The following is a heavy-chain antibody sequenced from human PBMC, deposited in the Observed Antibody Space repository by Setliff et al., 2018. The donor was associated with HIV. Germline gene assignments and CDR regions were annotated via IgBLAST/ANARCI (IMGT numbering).Heavy chain of an antibody. J-gene: IGHJ3*02. CDR3: ARAPMVPRSEAFDI. Sequence: SETLSLTCTVSGVSISSGGYYWSWIRQHPGKGLEWIGYIYYSESTYCNPSLRSRLTISMDTSKNQFSLKLSSVTAADTAVYYCARAPMVPRSEAFDIWGQGTMVTVSS. V-gene: IGHV4-31*03. CDR2: IYYSEST. CDR1: GVSISSGGYY. D-gene: IGHD3-10*01.